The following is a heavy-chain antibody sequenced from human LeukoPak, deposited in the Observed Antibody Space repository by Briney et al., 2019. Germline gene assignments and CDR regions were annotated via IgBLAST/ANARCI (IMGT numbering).Heavy chain of an antibody. CDR3: ARENTLVRGTRNPFDC. CDR1: GDSVSSNDAA. V-gene: IGHV6-1*01. D-gene: IGHD3-10*01. Sequence: SQTLSLTCAISGDSVSSNDAAWNWIRQSPSRGLEWPGRTFYRSKWYYDSAVSVKSRITNNPDTSKNQFSLQLNSVTPEDTAVYYCARENTLVRGTRNPFDCWGRGTLVTVSS. CDR2: TFYRSKWYY. J-gene: IGHJ4*02.